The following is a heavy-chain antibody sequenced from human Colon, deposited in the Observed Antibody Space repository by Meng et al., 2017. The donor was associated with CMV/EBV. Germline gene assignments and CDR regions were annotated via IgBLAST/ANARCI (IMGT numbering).Heavy chain of an antibody. CDR3: ARGFGRVLRFLEWFI. D-gene: IGHD3-3*01. V-gene: IGHV3-21*01. J-gene: IGHJ4*02. CDR1: GFTFSSYS. Sequence: GESLKISCAASGFTFSSYSMNWVRQAPGKGLEWVSSISSSSSYIYYADSVKGRFTISRDNAKNSLYLQMNSLRAEDTAVYYCARGFGRVLRFLEWFIGGQGTLVTVSS. CDR2: ISSSSSYI.